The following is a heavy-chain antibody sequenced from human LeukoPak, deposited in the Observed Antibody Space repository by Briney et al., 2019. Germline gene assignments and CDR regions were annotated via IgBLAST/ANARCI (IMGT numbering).Heavy chain of an antibody. D-gene: IGHD2-15*01. J-gene: IGHJ4*02. V-gene: IGHV4-38-2*02. CDR1: GYSISSGYY. CDR3: ARSSTYCSGGSCNFYYFDH. Sequence: SETLSLTCTVSGYSISSGYYWGWIRQPPGKGLEWIGSIYHSGSTYYSPSLKSRVTISVDTSKNQFSLKLSSVTAADTAVYYCARSSTYCSGGSCNFYYFDHWGQGTLVTVSS. CDR2: IYHSGST.